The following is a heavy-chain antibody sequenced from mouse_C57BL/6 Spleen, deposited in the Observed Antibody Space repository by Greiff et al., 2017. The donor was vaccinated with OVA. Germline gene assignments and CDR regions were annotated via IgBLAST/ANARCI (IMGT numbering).Heavy chain of an antibody. V-gene: IGHV1-47*01. J-gene: IGHJ1*03. CDR1: GYTFTTYP. Sequence: QVQLQQPGAELVKPGASVKMSCKASGYTFTTYPIEWMKQNHGKSLEWIGNFHPYNDDTKYNEKFKGKATLTVEKSSSTVYLELSRLTSDDSAVYYCARRGYYYGSRGAEYFDVWGTGTTVTVSS. CDR3: ARRGYYYGSRGAEYFDV. D-gene: IGHD1-1*01. CDR2: FHPYNDDT.